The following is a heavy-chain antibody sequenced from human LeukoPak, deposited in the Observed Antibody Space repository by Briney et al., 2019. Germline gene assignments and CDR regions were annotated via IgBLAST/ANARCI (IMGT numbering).Heavy chain of an antibody. D-gene: IGHD5-24*01. CDR2: ICWDSGSI. Sequence: GGSLRLSCAASGFTFDDYAMRWVRQAPGKGLEWVSGICWDSGSIGYADSVKGRFTISRDNAKNSLYLQVNSLRAEDTALYYCAKAASRWLHDDFDYWGQGTLVTVSS. CDR3: AKAASRWLHDDFDY. J-gene: IGHJ4*02. V-gene: IGHV3-9*01. CDR1: GFTFDDYA.